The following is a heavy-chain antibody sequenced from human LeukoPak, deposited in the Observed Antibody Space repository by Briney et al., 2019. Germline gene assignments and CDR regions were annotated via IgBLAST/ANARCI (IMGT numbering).Heavy chain of an antibody. CDR2: MNPNSGNT. J-gene: IGHJ4*02. CDR3: ARGVGGSSWND. V-gene: IGHV1-8*02. Sequence: ASVKVSCKASGGTFSSYAISWVRQAPGQGLEWMGWMNPNSGNTGYAQKFQGRVTMTRNTSISTAYMELSSLRFEDTAVYYCARGVGGSSWNDWGQGTLVTVSS. CDR1: GGTFSSYA. D-gene: IGHD6-13*01.